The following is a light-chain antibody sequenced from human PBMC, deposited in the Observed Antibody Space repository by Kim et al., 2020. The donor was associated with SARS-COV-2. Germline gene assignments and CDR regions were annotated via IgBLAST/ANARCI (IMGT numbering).Light chain of an antibody. J-gene: IGKJ2*01. Sequence: LSVSPGERATRSCRASQTVTGRLAWYQQKSGQAPRLVMYDVSTRASGIPARFSGSGSGTEFTLTISSLESEDFAVYYCQQYHNYYTFGQGTKLEI. V-gene: IGKV3-15*01. CDR1: QTVTGR. CDR2: DVS. CDR3: QQYHNYYT.